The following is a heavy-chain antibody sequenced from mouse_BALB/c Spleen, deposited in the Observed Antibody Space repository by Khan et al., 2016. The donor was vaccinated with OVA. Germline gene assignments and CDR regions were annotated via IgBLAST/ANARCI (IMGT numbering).Heavy chain of an antibody. CDR1: GYTFTDYI. D-gene: IGHD2-5*01. CDR2: FYPGTSSM. CDR3: ARQIYYSNYNFAMDY. Sequence: QVQLKEFGAGLVKPGASVRLSCKASGYTFTDYIIHWVKQRSGQGLEWIGWFYPGTSSMEYSEKFKDKATLTADKSSTTAYMELSGLTSEDSAVYFCARQIYYSNYNFAMDYWGQGTSVTVSS. V-gene: IGHV1-62-2*01. J-gene: IGHJ4*01.